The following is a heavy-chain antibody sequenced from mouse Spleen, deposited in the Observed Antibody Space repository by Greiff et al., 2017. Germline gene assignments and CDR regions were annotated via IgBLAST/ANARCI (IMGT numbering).Heavy chain of an antibody. J-gene: IGHJ1*01. Sequence: VQLQQPGAELVKPGASVKLSCKASGYTFTSYWMHWVKQRPGQGLEWIGMIHPNSGSTNYNEKFKSKATLTVDKSSSTAYMQLSSLTSEDSAVYYCANVSPSYWYFDVWGAGTTVTVSS. V-gene: IGHV1-64*01. CDR1: GYTFTSYW. CDR3: ANVSPSYWYFDV. D-gene: IGHD2-10*02. CDR2: IHPNSGST.